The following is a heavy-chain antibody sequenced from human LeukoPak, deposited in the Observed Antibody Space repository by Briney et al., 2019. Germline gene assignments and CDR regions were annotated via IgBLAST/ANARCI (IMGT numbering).Heavy chain of an antibody. CDR3: TKESSSSTSQGAFDV. V-gene: IGHV3-30*02. CDR2: DDGNK. J-gene: IGHJ3*01. Sequence: GGSLRLSFAASGFTFSSYSMNWVRQAPGKGLEWVACDDGNKYYAEYVKGRFTISRDNSRKTLYLQMSSLRTEDTAVYYCTKESSSSTSQGAFDVWGRGTVVTVS. CDR1: GFTFSSYS. D-gene: IGHD2-2*01.